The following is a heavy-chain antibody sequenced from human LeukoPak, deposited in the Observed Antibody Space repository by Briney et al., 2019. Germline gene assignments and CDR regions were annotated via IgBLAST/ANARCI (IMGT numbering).Heavy chain of an antibody. CDR2: FDPEDGET. Sequence: GASVKVSCKVSGYTLTELSMHWVRQAPGKGLEWMGGFDPEDGETIYAQKFQGRVTMTEDTSTDTAYMELSSLRSEDTAVYYCARVELTTVVTPFRSTRDYWGQGTLVTVSS. J-gene: IGHJ4*02. CDR3: ARVELTTVVTPFRSTRDY. CDR1: GYTLTELS. V-gene: IGHV1-24*01. D-gene: IGHD4-23*01.